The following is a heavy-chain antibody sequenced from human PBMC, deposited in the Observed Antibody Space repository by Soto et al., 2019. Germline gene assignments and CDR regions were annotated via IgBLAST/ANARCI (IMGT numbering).Heavy chain of an antibody. V-gene: IGHV4-4*02. CDR3: AGGGGGAVAGNYYYYGMDV. D-gene: IGHD6-19*01. J-gene: IGHJ6*02. Sequence: SETLSLTCAVSGGSISSSNWWSWVRQPPGKGLEWIGEIYHSGSTNYNPSLKSRVTISVDKSKNQFSLKLSSVTAADTAVYYCAGGGGGAVAGNYYYYGMDVWGQGTAVTVSS. CDR2: IYHSGST. CDR1: GGSISSSNW.